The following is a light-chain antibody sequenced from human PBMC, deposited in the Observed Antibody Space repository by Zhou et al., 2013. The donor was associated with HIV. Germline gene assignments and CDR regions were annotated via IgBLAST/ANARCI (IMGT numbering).Light chain of an antibody. J-gene: IGKJ1*01. V-gene: IGKV1-5*03. CDR1: QNVGGY. Sequence: DIQMTQSPSTLSASVGDRVIITCRASQNVGGYLAWYQQKRGEAPKLLIYKASTLESGVPSRFSGSGSETEFTLTISSLQPDDFATYYCQQYSAYSWTFGQGTSVELK. CDR2: KAS. CDR3: QQYSAYSWT.